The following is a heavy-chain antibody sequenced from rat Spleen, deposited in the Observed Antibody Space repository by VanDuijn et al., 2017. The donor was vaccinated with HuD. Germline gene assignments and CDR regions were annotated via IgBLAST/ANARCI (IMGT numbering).Heavy chain of an antibody. CDR3: ATDNGGYGYVMDA. V-gene: IGHV5-19*01. CDR1: GFTFSNYG. Sequence: EVQLVESGGGLVQPGRSLKLSCAASGFTFSNYGMHWIRQAPTKGLEWVASISPSGGSTYYRDSVKGRFTISRDNAKSTLYLQMDSLRSEDTATYYCATDNGGYGYVMDAWGQGASVTVSS. D-gene: IGHD1-11*01. J-gene: IGHJ4*01. CDR2: ISPSGGST.